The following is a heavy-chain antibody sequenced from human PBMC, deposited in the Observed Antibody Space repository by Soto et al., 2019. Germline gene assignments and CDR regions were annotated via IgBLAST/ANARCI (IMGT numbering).Heavy chain of an antibody. CDR3: AREGAEGSSWPYYFDY. CDR2: IYHSGST. CDR1: GGSISSGGYS. J-gene: IGHJ4*02. V-gene: IGHV4-30-2*01. Sequence: SETLSLTCAVSGGSISSGGYSWSWIRQPPGKGLEWIGYIYHSGSTYYNPSLESRVTISVDRSKNQFSLKLSSVTAADTAVYYCAREGAEGSSWPYYFDYWGQGTLVTVSS. D-gene: IGHD6-13*01.